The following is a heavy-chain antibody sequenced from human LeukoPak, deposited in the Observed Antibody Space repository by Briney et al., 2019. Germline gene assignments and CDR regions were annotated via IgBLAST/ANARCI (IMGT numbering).Heavy chain of an antibody. CDR1: GYTFTSYD. Sequence: ASVKVSCKASGYTFTSYDINWVRQATGQGLEWMGWMNPNSGNTSYAQKFQGRVTMTRNTSISTAYMELSSLRSEDTAVYYCARRITMVRGVIITRRAKNWFDPWGQGTLVTVSS. D-gene: IGHD3-10*01. CDR3: ARRITMVRGVIITRRAKNWFDP. V-gene: IGHV1-8*01. J-gene: IGHJ5*02. CDR2: MNPNSGNT.